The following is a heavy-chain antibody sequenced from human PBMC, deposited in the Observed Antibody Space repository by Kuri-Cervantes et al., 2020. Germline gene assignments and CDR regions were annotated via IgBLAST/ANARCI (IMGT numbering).Heavy chain of an antibody. Sequence: ESLKISCAASGFTFSNAWMSWVRQAPGKGLEWIAYIYSSGSTNYNPSLKSRVTISVDTSKNQFSPKLSSVTAADTAVYYCARVHNPPVYDSSGYLDYWGQGTLVTVSS. CDR1: GFTFSNAW. J-gene: IGHJ4*02. D-gene: IGHD3-22*01. CDR2: IYSSGST. V-gene: IGHV4-59*12. CDR3: ARVHNPPVYDSSGYLDY.